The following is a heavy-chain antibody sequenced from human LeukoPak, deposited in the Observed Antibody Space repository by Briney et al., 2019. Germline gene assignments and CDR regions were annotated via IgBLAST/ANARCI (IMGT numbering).Heavy chain of an antibody. D-gene: IGHD2-15*01. V-gene: IGHV1-18*01. CDR1: GYRFTSYG. Sequence: GASVKVSCKASGYRFTSYGITWVRQAPGQGLEWMGWISAYNGNTNYAQKIQGRVTLTTDTSTSTAYMELRSLRSDDTAVYYCAREGYCSGGTCYSTMNWFDPWGQGTLVTVSS. CDR2: ISAYNGNT. CDR3: AREGYCSGGTCYSTMNWFDP. J-gene: IGHJ5*02.